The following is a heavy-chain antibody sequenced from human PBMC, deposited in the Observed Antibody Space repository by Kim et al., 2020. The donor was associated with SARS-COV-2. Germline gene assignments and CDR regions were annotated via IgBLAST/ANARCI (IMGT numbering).Heavy chain of an antibody. CDR2: INPKSGGT. J-gene: IGHJ4*02. V-gene: IGHV1-2*06. D-gene: IGHD1-20*01. CDR3: AREAPGITGTENYCDY. Sequence: ASVKVSCKASGYTFTGYYIHWVRQAPGQGLEWMGRINPKSGGTNYAQKFQGRVTMTRDTSISTAYMELSRLRSDDTAVYYCAREAPGITGTENYCDYWGQGTLVTVS. CDR1: GYTFTGYY.